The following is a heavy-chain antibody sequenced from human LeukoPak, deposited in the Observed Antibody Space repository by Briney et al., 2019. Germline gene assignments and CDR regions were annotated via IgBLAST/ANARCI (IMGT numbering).Heavy chain of an antibody. D-gene: IGHD4-23*01. CDR3: ARKYGGNSGGWFDP. J-gene: IGHJ5*02. V-gene: IGHV4-39*01. Sequence: SETLSLTCTVSGGSISSSSYYRGWIRQPPGKGLEWIGSIYYSGSTYYNPSLKSRVTISVDTSKNQFSLKLSSVTAADTAVYYCARKYGGNSGGWFDPWGQGTLVTVSS. CDR2: IYYSGST. CDR1: GGSISSSSYY.